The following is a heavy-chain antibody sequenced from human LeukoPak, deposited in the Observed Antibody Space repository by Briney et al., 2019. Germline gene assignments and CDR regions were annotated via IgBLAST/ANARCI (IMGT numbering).Heavy chain of an antibody. D-gene: IGHD4-17*01. Sequence: SQTLSLTCAISGDSVSSNSAAWNWIRQSPSRGLEWLGRTYYRSKWYNDYAVSVKGRITVNPDTSKNQFSLQLSSVTPEDTAVYWCAREPGYGDYLSGALGIWGQGTMVTVSS. CDR1: GDSVSSNSAA. V-gene: IGHV6-1*01. J-gene: IGHJ3*02. CDR2: TYYRSKWYN. CDR3: AREPGYGDYLSGALGI.